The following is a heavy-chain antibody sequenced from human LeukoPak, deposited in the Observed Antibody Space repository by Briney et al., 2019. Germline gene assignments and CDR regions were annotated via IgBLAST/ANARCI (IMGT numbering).Heavy chain of an antibody. J-gene: IGHJ3*02. CDR3: ARDELRYCSSTSCRGAFDI. D-gene: IGHD2-2*01. CDR2: ISSSSSTI. Sequence: GGSLRLSCAASGFTFSSYSMNWVRQAPGKGLEWVSYISSSSSTIYYADSVKGRFTISRDNAKNSLYLQMNSLRAEDTAVYYCARDELRYCSSTSCRGAFDIWGQGTMVTVSS. CDR1: GFTFSSYS. V-gene: IGHV3-48*01.